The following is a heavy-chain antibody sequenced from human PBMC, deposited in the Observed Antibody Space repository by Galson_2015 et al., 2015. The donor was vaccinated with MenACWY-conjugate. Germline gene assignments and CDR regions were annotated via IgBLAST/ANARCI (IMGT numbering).Heavy chain of an antibody. Sequence: SLRLSCAASGFPLSGYWMAWVRQAPGKGLEWVANIKQDGSEKYYVDSVKGRFTISRDNAKNSLYLEMNSLRAEDTAVYYCERDHPSTYGIAWDLFEPWGQGTMVTVSS. D-gene: IGHD4-17*01. V-gene: IGHV3-7*03. CDR3: ERDHPSTYGIAWDLFEP. CDR1: GFPLSGYW. CDR2: IKQDGSEK. J-gene: IGHJ3*01.